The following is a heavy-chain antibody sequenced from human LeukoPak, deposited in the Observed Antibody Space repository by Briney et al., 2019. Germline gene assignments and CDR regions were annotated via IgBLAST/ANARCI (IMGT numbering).Heavy chain of an antibody. CDR2: IKQDGSEK. V-gene: IGHV3-7*03. CDR1: GFTFSSYW. Sequence: GGSLRLSCAASGFTFSSYWMSWVRQAPGKGLEWVANIKQDGSEKYYVDSVKGRFTISRDNAKNSLYLQMNSLRAEDTAVYYCAKDYDILTGYYPNWFDPWGQGTLVTVSS. D-gene: IGHD3-9*01. J-gene: IGHJ5*02. CDR3: AKDYDILTGYYPNWFDP.